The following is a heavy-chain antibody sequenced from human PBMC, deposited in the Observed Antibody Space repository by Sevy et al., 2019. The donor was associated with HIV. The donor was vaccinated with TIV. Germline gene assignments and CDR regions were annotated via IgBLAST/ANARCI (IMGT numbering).Heavy chain of an antibody. V-gene: IGHV3-48*01. D-gene: IGHD3-3*01. CDR3: ARGWRIGYFSSGMDV. CDR2: VSGSSNTK. J-gene: IGHJ6*02. CDR1: GFNFSSYS. Sequence: GGSLRLSCAASGFNFSSYSMNWVRQAPGKGLEWISYVSGSSNTKYYADSVKGRFTIFRDNAKSSLYLQMDSLRAEDTAVYYCARGWRIGYFSSGMDVWGHGTTVTVSS.